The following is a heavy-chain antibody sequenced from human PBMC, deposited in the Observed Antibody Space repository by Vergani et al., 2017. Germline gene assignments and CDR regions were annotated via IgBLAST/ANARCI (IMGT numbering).Heavy chain of an antibody. CDR1: GFTFSSYA. J-gene: IGHJ4*02. Sequence: QVQLVQSGGGVVQPGRSLRLSCAASGFTFSSYAMHWVRQAPGKGLEWVAVISYDGSNKYYAGSVKGRFTISRDNSTNTLYLQMNSLRAEDTAVYYCAKDCTNGVCYDYWGQGTLVTVSS. V-gene: IGHV3-30*04. CDR3: AKDCTNGVCYDY. D-gene: IGHD2-8*01. CDR2: ISYDGSNK.